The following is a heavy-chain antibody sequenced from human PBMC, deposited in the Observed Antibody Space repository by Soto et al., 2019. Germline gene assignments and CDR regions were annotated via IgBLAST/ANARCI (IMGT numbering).Heavy chain of an antibody. Sequence: ASVKVSCKASGYTFTSYAMHWVRQAPGQRLEWMGWINAGNGNTKYSQKFQGRVTITRDTSASTAYMELSSLRSEDTAVYYCVRDKYYDIVTGYRDSGMDVWGQGTTVTVSS. CDR3: VRDKYYDIVTGYRDSGMDV. J-gene: IGHJ6*02. CDR2: INAGNGNT. CDR1: GYTFTSYA. D-gene: IGHD3-9*01. V-gene: IGHV1-3*01.